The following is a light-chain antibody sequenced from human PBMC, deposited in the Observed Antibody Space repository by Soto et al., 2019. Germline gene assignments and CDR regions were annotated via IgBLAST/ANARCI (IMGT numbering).Light chain of an antibody. CDR3: QQYNNWWT. J-gene: IGKJ1*01. Sequence: EVVMTQSPATLSLSPGERATLSCRASQSVSSSLAWYQQKPGQAPRLLIYGASTRAAGIPDRFSGSGSETEFPLTISSVQAEDFAIYYCQQYNNWWTFGQGTKVEIK. CDR1: QSVSSS. CDR2: GAS. V-gene: IGKV3-15*01.